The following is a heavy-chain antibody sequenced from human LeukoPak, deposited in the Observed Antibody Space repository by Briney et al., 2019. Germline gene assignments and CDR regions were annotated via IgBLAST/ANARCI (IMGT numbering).Heavy chain of an antibody. CDR2: ISYDGSNK. J-gene: IGHJ4*02. Sequence: PGGSLRLSCAASGFTFSSYAMHWVRQAPGKGLEWVAVISYDGSNKYYADSVKGRFTISRDNSKNTLYLQMNSLRAEDTAVYYCVTTDYDILTGYSPHWGQGTLVTVSS. CDR1: GFTFSSYA. D-gene: IGHD3-9*01. CDR3: VTTDYDILTGYSPH. V-gene: IGHV3-30-3*01.